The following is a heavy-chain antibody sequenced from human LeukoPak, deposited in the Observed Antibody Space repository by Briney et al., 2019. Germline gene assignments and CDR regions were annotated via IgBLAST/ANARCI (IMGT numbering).Heavy chain of an antibody. D-gene: IGHD6-19*01. J-gene: IGHJ4*02. V-gene: IGHV4-59*01. CDR3: ASSGWSGGFDY. CDR2: IYYSGST. Sequence: PSETLSLTFTVSGGSISSYYWSWIRQPPGKGLEWIGYIYYSGSTNYNPSLKSRVTISVDTSKNQFSLKLSSVTAADTAVYYCASSGWSGGFDYWGQGTLVTVSS. CDR1: GGSISSYY.